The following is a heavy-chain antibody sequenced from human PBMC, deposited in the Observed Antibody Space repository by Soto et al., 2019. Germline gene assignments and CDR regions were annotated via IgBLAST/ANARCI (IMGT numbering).Heavy chain of an antibody. CDR3: ARDKWNYYNYYGMDV. D-gene: IGHD1-20*01. J-gene: IGHJ6*02. Sequence: DVQLVESGGGLVQPGGSLRLSCAASGFTFSNYWMHWGRQAPGKGLVWVAYINSDASTIKYADSVKGRFTISSDNARNTLYLQMNSLRGDDTAVYYCARDKWNYYNYYGMDVWGQGTRVTVS. CDR1: GFTFSNYW. V-gene: IGHV3-74*03. CDR2: INSDASTI.